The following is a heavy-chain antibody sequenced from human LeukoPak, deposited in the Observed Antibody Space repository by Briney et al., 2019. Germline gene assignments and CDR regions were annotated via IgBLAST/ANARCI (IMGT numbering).Heavy chain of an antibody. CDR2: INHSGTT. J-gene: IGHJ3*02. V-gene: IGHV4-34*01. D-gene: IGHD3-3*01. Sequence: SETLSLTCAVYGGSFGTYYWSWIRQPPGKGLEWIGEINHSGTTNYNPSLKGRVTISVDTSKNQFSLNLNSVTAADTAVYYCASVLRFIWGQGTMVTVPS. CDR1: GGSFGTYY. CDR3: ASVLRFI.